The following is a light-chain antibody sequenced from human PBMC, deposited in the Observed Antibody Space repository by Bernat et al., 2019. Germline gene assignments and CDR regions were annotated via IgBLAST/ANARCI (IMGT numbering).Light chain of an antibody. J-gene: IGLJ2*01. CDR2: SNN. CDR1: SSNIGSNT. Sequence: QSVLTQPPSASGTPGQRVTISCSGSSSNIGSNTVNWYQQLPGTAPKLLIYSNNQRPSGVPDRFSGSTSGTSASLAISWLQSEEEADYYCAAWGDSLKCVVFSGGTKLAVL. V-gene: IGLV1-44*01. CDR3: AAWGDSLKCVV.